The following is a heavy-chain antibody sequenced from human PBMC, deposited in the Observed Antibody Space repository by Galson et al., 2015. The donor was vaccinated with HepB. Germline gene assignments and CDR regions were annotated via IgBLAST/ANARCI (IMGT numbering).Heavy chain of an antibody. CDR1: GGSISSGHW. V-gene: IGHV4-4*01. Sequence: ETLSLTCAVSGGSISSGHWWTWVRQPPGTGLEWIGEIFHSGNTNYNPSLKSRATISLDKTNNHFSLTLSSVTAADAAVYFCARAPSNDFWSGYYYYYYHMDVWGKGTTVSVSS. CDR2: IFHSGNT. J-gene: IGHJ6*03. CDR3: ARAPSNDFWSGYYYYYYHMDV. D-gene: IGHD3-3*01.